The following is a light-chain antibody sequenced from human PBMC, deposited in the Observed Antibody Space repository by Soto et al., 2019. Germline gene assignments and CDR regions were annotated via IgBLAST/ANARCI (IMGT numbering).Light chain of an antibody. V-gene: IGKV3-15*01. J-gene: IGKJ1*01. CDR3: HQYNNWPPTWT. CDR2: GSS. CDR1: RSISSN. Sequence: EIVMTQSPATLSVSLGERATLSCRASRSISSNLAWYQQKPGQTPRLLIYGSSTRATGIPARFSGSGSGTEFTLTISSLQSEDFAVYYCHQYNNWPPTWTFGQGTKVEIK.